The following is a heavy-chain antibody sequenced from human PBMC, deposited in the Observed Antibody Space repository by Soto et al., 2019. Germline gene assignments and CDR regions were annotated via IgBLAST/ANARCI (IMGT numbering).Heavy chain of an antibody. CDR3: ARGYDILTGYLNFDY. CDR2: IYYSGST. D-gene: IGHD3-9*01. V-gene: IGHV4-59*01. Sequence: NPSETLSLTCTVSGGSISSYYWSWIRQPPGKGLEWIGYIYYSGSTNYNPSLKSRVTISVDTSKNQFSLKLSSVTAADTAVYYCARGYDILTGYLNFDYWGQGTLVTVSS. CDR1: GGSISSYY. J-gene: IGHJ4*02.